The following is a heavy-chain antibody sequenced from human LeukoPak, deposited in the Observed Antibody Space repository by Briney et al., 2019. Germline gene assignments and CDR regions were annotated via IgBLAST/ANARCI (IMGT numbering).Heavy chain of an antibody. D-gene: IGHD3-22*01. CDR3: AKDTYDSSGYYRRSDY. CDR1: GFTFSNYG. V-gene: IGHV3-30*02. Sequence: GGSLRLSCAASGFTFSNYGMHWVRQAPGKGLEWVAFIRYDGTNKYYADSVKGRFTISRDNSKNTLYLQMNSLRAEDTAVYYCAKDTYDSSGYYRRSDYWGQGTLVTVSS. CDR2: IRYDGTNK. J-gene: IGHJ4*02.